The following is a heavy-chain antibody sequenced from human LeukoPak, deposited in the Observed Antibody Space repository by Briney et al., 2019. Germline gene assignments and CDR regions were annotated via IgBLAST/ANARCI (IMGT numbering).Heavy chain of an antibody. J-gene: IGHJ4*02. Sequence: SQTLSLTCAISVDSVSSDSAAWNWIRQSPSRGLEWLGRTYYRSQWFTDYAVSVKTRITIKSDTSRNQFSLELNSVTPEDTGVYYCARGSGYYDTGSFSFVDNWGQGTLVTVSS. CDR2: TYYRSQWFT. V-gene: IGHV6-1*01. D-gene: IGHD3-22*01. CDR3: ARGSGYYDTGSFSFVDN. CDR1: VDSVSSDSAA.